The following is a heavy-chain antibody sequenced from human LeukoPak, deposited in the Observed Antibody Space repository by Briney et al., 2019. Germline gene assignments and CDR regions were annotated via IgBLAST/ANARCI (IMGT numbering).Heavy chain of an antibody. CDR2: ITGSGGTT. J-gene: IGHJ6*03. V-gene: IGHV3-23*01. CDR1: GFTFCFYG. Sequence: GGSLRLSCVASGFTFCFYGMTWVRQAPGKGLEWVSGITGSGGTTYSADSVKGRFTISRDNSKNTLYLQMNRLRAEDTALYYCAKDHLPGRDYYYMDVWGKGTTVTVSS. CDR3: AKDHLPGRDYYYMDV.